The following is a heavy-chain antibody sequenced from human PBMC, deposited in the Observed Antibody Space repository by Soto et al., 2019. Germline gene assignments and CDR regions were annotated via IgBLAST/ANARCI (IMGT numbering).Heavy chain of an antibody. V-gene: IGHV4-39*01. CDR1: GDSISSSGDY. CDR2: IYYTGTT. J-gene: IGHJ4*02. Sequence: QLQLQESGPGLVKPSETLSLTCTVSGDSISSSGDYWGWIRQPPGKGLEWIASIYYTGTTYYSPSLKSRVTISVDTSKNQFSLRLSSVTAADTAVYYCARRRGLAEPVDYWGQGTLVTVSS. CDR3: ARRRGLAEPVDY. D-gene: IGHD6-13*01.